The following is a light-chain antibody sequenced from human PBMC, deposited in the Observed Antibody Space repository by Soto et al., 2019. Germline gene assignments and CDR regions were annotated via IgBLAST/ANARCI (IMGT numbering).Light chain of an antibody. V-gene: IGLV1-47*01. CDR2: IDN. J-gene: IGLJ2*01. CDR1: SSSIGSHS. Sequence: QSVLTQPPSASGTPGQRVTISCSGRSSSIGSHSVYWYQQLPGTAPKLLIYIDNQRPSGVPDRFSGSKSGISASLAISGLRSEDEAAYYCAAWDDSLSGVVFGGGTKLTVL. CDR3: AAWDDSLSGVV.